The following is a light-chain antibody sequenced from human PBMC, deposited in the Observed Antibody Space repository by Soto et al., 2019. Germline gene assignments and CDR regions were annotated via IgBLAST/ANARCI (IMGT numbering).Light chain of an antibody. CDR2: MAS. V-gene: IGKV1-5*03. Sequence: DIQMTQSPSTLSASVGDRVTITCRASQGLSHWLAWYQQKPGKAPKVLIYMASNLDSGVPSRFSGSGSGTDFTLTINTLQPDDFGTYYCQQYKSYPYTFGQGTKVEIK. CDR3: QQYKSYPYT. J-gene: IGKJ2*01. CDR1: QGLSHW.